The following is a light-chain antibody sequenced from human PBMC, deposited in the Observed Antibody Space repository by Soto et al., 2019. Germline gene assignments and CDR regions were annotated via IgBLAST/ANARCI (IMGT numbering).Light chain of an antibody. CDR3: QKYNNAPWT. Sequence: DIQMTQSPSSLSASVGDRVTITCRASQGISGYLAWYQQQPGKVPKLLIYVASTLQSGVPSRFSGSGSGTDFTLTISSLQPEDVATYYCQKYNNAPWTFGQGTKVEIK. CDR2: VAS. V-gene: IGKV1-27*01. J-gene: IGKJ1*01. CDR1: QGISGY.